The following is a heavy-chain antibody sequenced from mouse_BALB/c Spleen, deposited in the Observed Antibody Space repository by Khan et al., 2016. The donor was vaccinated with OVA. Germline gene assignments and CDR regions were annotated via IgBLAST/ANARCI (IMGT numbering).Heavy chain of an antibody. J-gene: IGHJ1*01. Sequence: QIQLVQSGPELKKPGETVKISCKASGYTFTNYGMNWVKQAPGKGLKWMGWINTYTGEPTYADDFKGRFAFSLETSASTAYLQINNLINEDTAKYFCARMKPYWYFYLWGAVTTVTVSS. CDR2: INTYTGEP. CDR3: ARMKPYWYFYL. V-gene: IGHV9-3-1*01. CDR1: GYTFTNYG.